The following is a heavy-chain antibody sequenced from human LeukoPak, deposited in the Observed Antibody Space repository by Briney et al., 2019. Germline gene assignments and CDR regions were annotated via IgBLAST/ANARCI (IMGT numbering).Heavy chain of an antibody. J-gene: IGHJ4*02. CDR1: GYTFLNYD. D-gene: IGHD3-10*01. CDR3: ARVADYGSGSHLFDY. Sequence: GASVKVSCKASGYTFLNYDFTWVRQAPGQGLEWMGWISAHNYNTKYAQRFQGRVTMTADTSTTTAYMELRSLRSVDTAVYYCARVADYGSGSHLFDYWGQGTLVAVSS. CDR2: ISAHNYNT. V-gene: IGHV1-18*01.